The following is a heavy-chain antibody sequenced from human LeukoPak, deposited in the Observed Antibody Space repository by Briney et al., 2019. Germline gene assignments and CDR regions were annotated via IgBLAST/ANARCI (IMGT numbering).Heavy chain of an antibody. CDR1: GYTFTSYY. J-gene: IGHJ3*02. D-gene: IGHD2-2*03. CDR3: ARGLDIVVVPAPDQDAFDI. Sequence: ASVKVSCKASGYTFTSYYMHSVRQAPGQGLEWMGWMNPNSGNTGYAQKFQGRVTMTRNTSISTAYMELSSLRSEDTAVYYCARGLDIVVVPAPDQDAFDIWGQGTMVTVSS. CDR2: MNPNSGNT. V-gene: IGHV1-8*02.